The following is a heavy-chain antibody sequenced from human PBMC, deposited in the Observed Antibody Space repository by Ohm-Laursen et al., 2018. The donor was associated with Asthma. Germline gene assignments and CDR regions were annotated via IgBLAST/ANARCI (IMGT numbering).Heavy chain of an antibody. Sequence: SLRLSCAASGFTFSNAWMSWVRQAPGKGLEWVGRIKSKTDGGTTDYAAPVKGRFTVSRDDSKNTLYLQMNSLKTEDTAVYYCTTDFHYDSSGYYYTAEDYWGQGTLVTVYS. CDR2: IKSKTDGGTT. CDR1: GFTFSNAW. CDR3: TTDFHYDSSGYYYTAEDY. D-gene: IGHD3-22*01. J-gene: IGHJ4*02. V-gene: IGHV3-15*05.